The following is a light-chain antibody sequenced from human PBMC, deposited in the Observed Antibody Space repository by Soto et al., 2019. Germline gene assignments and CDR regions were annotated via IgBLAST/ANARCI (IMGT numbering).Light chain of an antibody. CDR2: KAS. CDR3: QQYDSNSGT. V-gene: IGKV1-5*03. J-gene: IGKJ2*01. Sequence: DIQMTQSPSTLSASVGDRVTITCRASQSIRSWLAWYQQKPGKAPKVLIYKASTLESGVPSRFSGSGSGTEFTLTISRLQPDDFATYYCQQYDSNSGTFGQGTKLEIK. CDR1: QSIRSW.